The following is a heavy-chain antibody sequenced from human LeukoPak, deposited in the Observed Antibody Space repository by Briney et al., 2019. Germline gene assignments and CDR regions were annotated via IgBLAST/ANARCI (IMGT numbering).Heavy chain of an antibody. V-gene: IGHV3-7*03. CDR3: ARADPIVVVTGESYFDY. CDR2: IKQDGSEK. CDR1: GFTFSTSW. D-gene: IGHD2-21*02. Sequence: GGSLRLSCAASGFTFSTSWMSWVRQAPGKGLEWVANIKQDGSEKYYVDSVKGRFTISRDNAKNSLYLQMNSLRAEDTAVYYCARADPIVVVTGESYFDYWGQGTLVTVSS. J-gene: IGHJ4*02.